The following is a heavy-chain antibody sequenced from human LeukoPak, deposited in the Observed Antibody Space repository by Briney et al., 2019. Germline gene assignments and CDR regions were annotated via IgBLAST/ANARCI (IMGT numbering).Heavy chain of an antibody. Sequence: ASVKVSCKASGYTFTGYYMHWVRQAPGQGLEWMGRISPNSGGTNYAQKFQGRVTMTRDTSISTAYMELSRLRSDDTAVYYCARDHPDYGRTSDFDYWGQGTLVTVSS. CDR3: ARDHPDYGRTSDFDY. CDR2: ISPNSGGT. V-gene: IGHV1-2*06. CDR1: GYTFTGYY. D-gene: IGHD4-17*01. J-gene: IGHJ4*02.